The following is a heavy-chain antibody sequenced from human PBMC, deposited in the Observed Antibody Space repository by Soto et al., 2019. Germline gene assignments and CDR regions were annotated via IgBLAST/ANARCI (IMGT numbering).Heavy chain of an antibody. J-gene: IGHJ4*02. CDR2: ISGSGGST. Sequence: EVQLLESGGGLVQPGGSLRLSCAASGFTFSSYAMSWVCQAPGKGLEWVSAISGSGGSTYYADSVKGRFTISRDNSKNTLYLQMNSLRAEDTAVYYCAKGGSSGWGIDYWGQGTLVTVSS. D-gene: IGHD6-19*01. CDR1: GFTFSSYA. CDR3: AKGGSSGWGIDY. V-gene: IGHV3-23*01.